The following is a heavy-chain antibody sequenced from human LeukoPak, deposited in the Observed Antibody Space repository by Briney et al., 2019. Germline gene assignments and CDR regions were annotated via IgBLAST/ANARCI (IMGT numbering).Heavy chain of an antibody. CDR1: GGSISSSSYY. J-gene: IGHJ4*02. D-gene: IGHD3-22*01. CDR3: ARSGDSSGYLTTRRFDY. CDR2: IYYSGST. Sequence: PSETLSLTCTVSGGSISSSSYYWGWIRQPPGKGLEWIGSIYYSGSTYYNPSLKSRVTISVDTSKNQFSLKLSSVTAADTAVYYCARSGDSSGYLTTRRFDYWGQGTLVTVPS. V-gene: IGHV4-39*01.